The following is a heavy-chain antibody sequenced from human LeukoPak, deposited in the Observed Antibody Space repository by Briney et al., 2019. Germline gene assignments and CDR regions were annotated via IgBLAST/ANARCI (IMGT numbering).Heavy chain of an antibody. Sequence: ASVKVSCKASGYSFRTFAMNWVRQPPGQGLEFVGWINTDTGNPTYAQGFTGRFVFSLDTSVSTAYLQISSLKAGDTAVYYCARAAHDSDGYLRYYFDYWGQGTLVTVSS. D-gene: IGHD3-22*01. CDR2: INTDTGNP. CDR1: GYSFRTFA. CDR3: ARAAHDSDGYLRYYFDY. V-gene: IGHV7-4-1*02. J-gene: IGHJ4*02.